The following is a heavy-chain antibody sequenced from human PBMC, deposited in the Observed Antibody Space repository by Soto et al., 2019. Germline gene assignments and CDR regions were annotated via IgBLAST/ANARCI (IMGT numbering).Heavy chain of an antibody. Sequence: QVQLVQSGAEVKKPGSSVKVSCKTSRDTFNKYAFNWVRQAPGQGLEWMGWIIPIFSSRNYAEKFQGRVTITADDATSTADMELRSLRFEATAVDYCARGETYLGVWGQGTTVTVSS. V-gene: IGHV1-69*01. D-gene: IGHD3-16*01. CDR1: RDTFNKYA. J-gene: IGHJ6*02. CDR3: ARGETYLGV. CDR2: IIPIFSSR.